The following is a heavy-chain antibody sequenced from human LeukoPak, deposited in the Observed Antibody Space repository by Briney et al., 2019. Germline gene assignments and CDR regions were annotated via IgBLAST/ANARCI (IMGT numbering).Heavy chain of an antibody. CDR1: GGSISSYY. J-gene: IGHJ4*02. V-gene: IGHV4-59*01. CDR2: IYYSGST. CDR3: ARGIAAAGNPHIDY. Sequence: NTSETLSLTCTVSGGSISSYYWSWIRQPPGKGLEWIGYIYYSGSTNYNPSLKSRVTISVDTSKNQLSLKLSSVTAADTAVYYCARGIAAAGNPHIDYWGQGTLVTVSS. D-gene: IGHD6-13*01.